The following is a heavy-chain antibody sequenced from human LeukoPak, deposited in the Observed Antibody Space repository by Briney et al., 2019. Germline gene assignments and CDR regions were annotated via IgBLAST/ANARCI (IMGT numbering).Heavy chain of an antibody. CDR2: INHSGST. CDR1: GGSFSGYY. D-gene: IGHD6-6*01. J-gene: IGHJ5*02. CDR3: ARLVGSLLIPARHPRNWFDP. V-gene: IGHV4-34*01. Sequence: SETLSLTYAVYGGSFSGYYWSWIRQPPGKGLEWIREINHSGSTNYNPSLKSRVTISVDTSKNQFSLKLSSVTAADTAVYYCARLVGSLLIPARHPRNWFDPWGQGTLVTVSS.